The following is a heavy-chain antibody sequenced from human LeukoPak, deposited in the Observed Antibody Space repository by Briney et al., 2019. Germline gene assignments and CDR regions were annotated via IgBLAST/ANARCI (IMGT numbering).Heavy chain of an antibody. CDR1: GFTFSSYW. J-gene: IGHJ6*02. CDR2: IKQDGSEE. CDR3: AREDIVVVPAAESIYYYYGMDV. Sequence: GGSLRLSCAASGFTFSSYWMSWVRQAPGKGLEWVANIKQDGSEEYYVDSVKGRFTISRDNAKNSLYLQMNSLRAEDTAVYYCAREDIVVVPAAESIYYYYGMDVWGQGTTVTVSS. V-gene: IGHV3-7*01. D-gene: IGHD2-2*01.